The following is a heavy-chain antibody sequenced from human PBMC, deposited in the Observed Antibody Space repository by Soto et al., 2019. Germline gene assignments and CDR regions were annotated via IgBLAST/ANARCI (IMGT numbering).Heavy chain of an antibody. CDR3: ARLALVTRIFDY. J-gene: IGHJ4*02. V-gene: IGHV4-30-2*01. Sequence: QLQLQESGSGLVKPSQTLSLTCAVSGGSISSGGYSWSCIRQPPGRGLEWIGYVYHSGNPYYNPSLKGRVTRSLDRSKNQFSLELGSVTAADTAVYYCARLALVTRIFDYWGQGTLVTVSS. CDR2: VYHSGNP. D-gene: IGHD2-21*02. CDR1: GGSISSGGYS.